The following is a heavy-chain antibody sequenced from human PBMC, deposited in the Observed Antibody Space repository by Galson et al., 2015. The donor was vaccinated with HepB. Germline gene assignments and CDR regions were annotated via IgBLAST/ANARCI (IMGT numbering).Heavy chain of an antibody. J-gene: IGHJ4*02. Sequence: SVKVSCKASGYRFSGYVISWIRQAPGQGLEWTGWVNPDTGNTKYGHRFEGRVTMTADTSTSIVYMELRNLTSDDTAVYYCARSSVDFWYWGQGALVTVSS. V-gene: IGHV1-18*01. CDR1: GYRFSGYV. CDR2: VNPDTGNT. CDR3: ARSSVDFWY. D-gene: IGHD3-3*01.